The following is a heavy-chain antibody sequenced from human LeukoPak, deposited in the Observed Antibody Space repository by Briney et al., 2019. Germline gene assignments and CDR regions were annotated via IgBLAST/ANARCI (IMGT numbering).Heavy chain of an antibody. CDR3: ARLRGEWRAYSSIYYYYMDV. V-gene: IGHV3-48*04. D-gene: IGHD6-13*01. CDR2: ISSASGSI. J-gene: IGHJ6*03. Sequence: GGSLRLSCAASGFTFSSYSMNWVRQAPGKGLEWVSYISSASGSIYYADSVKGRFTISRDNAKNSLFLQMNSLRAEDTAVYYCARLRGEWRAYSSIYYYYMDVWGKGTTVTVSS. CDR1: GFTFSSYS.